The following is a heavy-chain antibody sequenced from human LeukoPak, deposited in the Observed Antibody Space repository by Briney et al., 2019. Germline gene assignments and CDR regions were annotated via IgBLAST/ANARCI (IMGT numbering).Heavy chain of an antibody. CDR2: FDPEDGET. Sequence: ASVKVSCKVSGYTLTELSMHWVRQAPGKGLEWMGGFDPEDGETIYAQKFQGRDTMTEDTSTDTAYMELSSLRSEDTAVYYCATLWFGELFPIMDVWGKGTTVTVSS. CDR1: GYTLTELS. CDR3: ATLWFGELFPIMDV. V-gene: IGHV1-24*01. J-gene: IGHJ6*04. D-gene: IGHD3-10*01.